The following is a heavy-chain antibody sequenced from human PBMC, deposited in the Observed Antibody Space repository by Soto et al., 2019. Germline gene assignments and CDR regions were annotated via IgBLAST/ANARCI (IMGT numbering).Heavy chain of an antibody. CDR1: GFTFRSFT. Sequence: VGSLRLSCAASGFTFRSFTMNCVRHSPGKWLEWVSTISSNSAYIYYTDALRGRFTISRDNAKNSLHLQMNSLRAEDTAVYYCTRDESRDSSDRGRFQAWGPGTLVNVS. CDR3: TRDESRDSSDRGRFQA. D-gene: IGHD6-25*01. V-gene: IGHV3-21*01. CDR2: ISSNSAYI. J-gene: IGHJ5*02.